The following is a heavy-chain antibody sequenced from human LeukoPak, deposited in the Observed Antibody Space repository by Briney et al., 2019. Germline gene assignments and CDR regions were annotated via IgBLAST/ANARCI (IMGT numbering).Heavy chain of an antibody. V-gene: IGHV3-23*01. CDR3: AKWEVEPTRGYYFDY. CDR2: ISVSGGT. Sequence: PGGSLRLSCAASGFTFSSYAMSWVRQAPGRGLEWVSSISVSGGTYYADSVKGRLTISRDNSKNTLYLQMHSLRAEDTALYYCAKWEVEPTRGYYFDYCGQGTLVTVSS. J-gene: IGHJ4*02. D-gene: IGHD1-26*01. CDR1: GFTFSSYA.